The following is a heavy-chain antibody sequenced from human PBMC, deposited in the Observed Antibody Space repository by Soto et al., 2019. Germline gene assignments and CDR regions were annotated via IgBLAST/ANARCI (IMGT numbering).Heavy chain of an antibody. J-gene: IGHJ3*02. CDR2: ISSRSDI. Sequence: GGSLILSCVGSGFTFSTYSINWVRQAPGKGLEWVSSISSRSDIYYADSVKGRFTISRDNAKNTLYLQMNSLRAEDTAVYYCARGAVAAYDAFDIWGQGTMVTVSS. D-gene: IGHD6-19*01. CDR3: ARGAVAAYDAFDI. CDR1: GFTFSTYS. V-gene: IGHV3-21*01.